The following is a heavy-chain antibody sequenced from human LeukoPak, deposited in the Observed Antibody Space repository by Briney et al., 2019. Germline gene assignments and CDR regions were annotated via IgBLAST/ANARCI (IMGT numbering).Heavy chain of an antibody. CDR1: GGSVSSGASY. CDR2: IYYSGST. V-gene: IGHV4-39*07. CDR3: ARDRSDFLSGYYPYYYYYYMDV. D-gene: IGHD3-3*01. Sequence: PSETLSLTCTVSGGSVSSGASYWSWIRQHRGEGLEWIGSIYYSGSTYYNPSLKSRITISVDTSKNQFSLKLSSVTAADTAVYYCARDRSDFLSGYYPYYYYYYMDVWGKGTTVTVSS. J-gene: IGHJ6*03.